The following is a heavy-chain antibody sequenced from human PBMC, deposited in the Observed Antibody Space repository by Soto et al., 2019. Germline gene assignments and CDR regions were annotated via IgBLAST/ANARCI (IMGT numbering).Heavy chain of an antibody. D-gene: IGHD3-16*02. J-gene: IGHJ4*02. CDR1: GFTFSSYG. Sequence: QVQLVESGGGVVQPGRSLRLSCAASGFTFSSYGMHWVRQAPGKGLEWVAVIWYDGSNKYYADSVKGRFTISRDNSKNTLYLQMNSLRAEDTAVYYYAREGGSGTRNYDYVWGSYRYTDPYYFDYWGQGTLVTVSS. CDR2: IWYDGSNK. V-gene: IGHV3-33*01. CDR3: AREGGSGTRNYDYVWGSYRYTDPYYFDY.